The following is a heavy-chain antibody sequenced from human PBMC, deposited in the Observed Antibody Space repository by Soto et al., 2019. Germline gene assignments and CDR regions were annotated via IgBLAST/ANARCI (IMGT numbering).Heavy chain of an antibody. CDR2: IWYDGSNK. V-gene: IGHV3-33*01. CDR3: ASSILTGYYYWFDP. Sequence: SLRLSCAASGVTFSSYGMHWVRQAPGKGLEWVAVIWYDGSNKYYADSVKGRFTISRDNSKNTLYLQMNSLRAEDTAVYYCASSILTGYYYWFDPWGQGTLVTVSS. J-gene: IGHJ5*02. D-gene: IGHD3-9*01. CDR1: GVTFSSYG.